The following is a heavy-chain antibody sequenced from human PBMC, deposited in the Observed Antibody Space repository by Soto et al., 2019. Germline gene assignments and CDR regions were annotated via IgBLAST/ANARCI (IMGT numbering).Heavy chain of an antibody. D-gene: IGHD2-8*01. Sequence: ASVKVSCKASGYTFTSYGISWVRQAPGQGLEWMGWISGYNGDTNYAQKFQGRVTMTIDTSTTTAYMELRGLTSDDTAIYYCAKNGQPPYYYYGLDVWGQGTTVTVSS. CDR3: AKNGQPPYYYYGLDV. V-gene: IGHV1-18*01. CDR2: ISGYNGDT. CDR1: GYTFTSYG. J-gene: IGHJ6*02.